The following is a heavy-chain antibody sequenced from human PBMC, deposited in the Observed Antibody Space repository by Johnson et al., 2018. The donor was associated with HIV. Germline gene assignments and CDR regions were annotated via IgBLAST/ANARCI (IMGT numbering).Heavy chain of an antibody. Sequence: QVQLVESGGGVVQPERSLRLSCAASEFSFSTYAMRWVRQAPGKGLEGVAVISDDGSNTDYADAVKGRFTISRDNSKNTLYLQMNSLRAEDTAVYYCAKDTVSGSYYDAFDIWGQGTMVTVSS. V-gene: IGHV3-30-3*01. D-gene: IGHD1-26*01. CDR2: ISDDGSNT. CDR3: AKDTVSGSYYDAFDI. CDR1: EFSFSTYA. J-gene: IGHJ3*02.